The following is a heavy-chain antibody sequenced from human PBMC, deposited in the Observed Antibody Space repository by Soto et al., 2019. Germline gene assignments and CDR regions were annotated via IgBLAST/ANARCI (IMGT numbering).Heavy chain of an antibody. CDR3: ARQAAKITDWFDT. Sequence: QVQLVHSGAEVKKPGASVKVSCKASGYTFTSYDINWVRQATGQGLEWMGWMNPNSGNTGYAQKFQGRVTMTRNTSISTAYMELSSLRAEDTAVYYCARQAAKITDWFDTWGQGNLVTVSS. V-gene: IGHV1-8*01. CDR1: GYTFTSYD. J-gene: IGHJ5*02. CDR2: MNPNSGNT. D-gene: IGHD5-12*01.